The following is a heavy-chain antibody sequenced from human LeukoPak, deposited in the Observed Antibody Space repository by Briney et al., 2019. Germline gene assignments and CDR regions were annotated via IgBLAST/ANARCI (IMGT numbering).Heavy chain of an antibody. V-gene: IGHV4-39*02. CDR1: GGSITSSTYY. CDR2: IFYTGNT. Sequence: PSETLSLTCIVSGGSITSSTYYWNWIRQPPGEGLEWIGSIFYTGNTYYNPSLKSRATISVDTSRTHFSLRLTSVTAADTAVYYCARRLSTQYYMDVWGKGATVTVSS. J-gene: IGHJ6*03. CDR3: ARRLSTQYYMDV.